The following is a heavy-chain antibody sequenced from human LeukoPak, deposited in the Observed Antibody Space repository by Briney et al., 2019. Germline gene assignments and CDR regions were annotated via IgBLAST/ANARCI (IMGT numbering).Heavy chain of an antibody. Sequence: ASVKVSCKASGYAFTGYYMHWVRQAPGQGLEWMGWINPNSGGTNYAQKFQGRVTMTRDTSISTAYMELSRLRSDDTAVYYCARAKSLRKQQLVLRWFDPWGQGTLVTVSS. CDR3: ARAKSLRKQQLVLRWFDP. CDR1: GYAFTGYY. V-gene: IGHV1-2*02. J-gene: IGHJ5*02. CDR2: INPNSGGT. D-gene: IGHD6-13*01.